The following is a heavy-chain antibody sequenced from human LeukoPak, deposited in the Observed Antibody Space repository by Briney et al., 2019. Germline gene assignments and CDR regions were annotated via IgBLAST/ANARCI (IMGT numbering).Heavy chain of an antibody. Sequence: GGSLRLSCAASGFTVSSNYMSWVRQAPGKGLEWVSVIYSGGSTYYADSVKGRFTISRDNAKNSLYLQMNSLRAEDTAVYYCASLPAYYWGQGTLVTVSS. J-gene: IGHJ4*02. CDR3: ASLPAYY. D-gene: IGHD2-2*01. V-gene: IGHV3-66*01. CDR1: GFTVSSNY. CDR2: IYSGGST.